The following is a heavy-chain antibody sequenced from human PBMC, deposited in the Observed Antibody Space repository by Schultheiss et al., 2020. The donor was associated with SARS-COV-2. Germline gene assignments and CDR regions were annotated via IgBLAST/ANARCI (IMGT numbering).Heavy chain of an antibody. CDR1: GGSFSGYY. J-gene: IGHJ5*02. V-gene: IGHV4-34*01. Sequence: SETLSLTCAVYGGSFSGYYWSWIRQPPGKGLEWIGEINHSGSTNYNPSLKSRVTISVDTSKNQFSLKLSSVTAADTAVYYCARARSDFWSGYAGDWFDPWGQGTLVTVSS. CDR3: ARARSDFWSGYAGDWFDP. D-gene: IGHD3-3*01. CDR2: INHSGST.